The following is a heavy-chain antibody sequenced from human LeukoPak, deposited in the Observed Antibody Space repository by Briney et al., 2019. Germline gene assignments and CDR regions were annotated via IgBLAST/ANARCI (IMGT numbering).Heavy chain of an antibody. CDR2: IFYSGTT. CDR3: ARIDSSDLTAGFDP. D-gene: IGHD6-19*01. Sequence: KTSETLSLTCAVSGYSISSGYYWGWIRQPPGTGLERIGSIFYSGTTYYSPSLKRRVTISVDTYKNQFSLKLSSVTAANTAVYYCARIDSSDLTAGFDPWGQGTLVTVSS. J-gene: IGHJ5*02. CDR1: GYSISSGYY. V-gene: IGHV4-38-2*01.